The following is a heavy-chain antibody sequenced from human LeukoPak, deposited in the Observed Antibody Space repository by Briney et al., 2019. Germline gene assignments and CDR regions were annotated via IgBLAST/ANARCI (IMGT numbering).Heavy chain of an antibody. CDR2: ITRDAFST. Sequence: GGSLRLSCAASGYTFHDYTMHWVRQAPGKGLEWVSLITRDAFSTFYADSVKGRFTISRDNSKNSLSLQMNSLKSEDTAFYYCATERQKYFDYWGQGTLVTVSS. CDR1: GYTFHDYT. V-gene: IGHV3-43*01. CDR3: ATERQKYFDY. J-gene: IGHJ4*02.